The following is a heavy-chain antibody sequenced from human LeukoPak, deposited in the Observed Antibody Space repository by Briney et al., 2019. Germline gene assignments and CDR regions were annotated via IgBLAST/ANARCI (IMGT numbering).Heavy chain of an antibody. CDR3: AREISEPAAFDT. D-gene: IGHD1-14*01. J-gene: IGHJ3*02. CDR1: GFTFSSYS. CDR2: ISSSAYI. V-gene: IGHV3-21*04. Sequence: GGSLRLSCAASGFTFSSYSMNWVRQAPGKGLEWVSSISSSAYIYYADSMKGRFTISRDNAKNSLYLQMNSLRAEDTAVYYCAREISEPAAFDTWGQGTMVTVSS.